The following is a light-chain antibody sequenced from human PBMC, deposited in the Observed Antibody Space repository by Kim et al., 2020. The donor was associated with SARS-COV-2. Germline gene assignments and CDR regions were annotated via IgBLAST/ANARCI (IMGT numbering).Light chain of an antibody. J-gene: IGKJ4*01. CDR2: DAS. CDR3: QQYDNLPGLT. V-gene: IGKV1-33*01. CDR1: QDISNY. Sequence: SVGDRVTITCQASQDISNYLNWYQQKPGKAPKLLIYDASNLETGVPSRFSGSGSGTDFTFTISSLQPEDIATYYCQQYDNLPGLTFGGGTKVDIK.